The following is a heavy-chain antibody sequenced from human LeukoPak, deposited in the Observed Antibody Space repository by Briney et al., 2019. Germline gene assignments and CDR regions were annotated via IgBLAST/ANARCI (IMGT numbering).Heavy chain of an antibody. D-gene: IGHD6-13*01. CDR2: ISAYNGNT. CDR1: GYTFTSYG. J-gene: IGHJ4*02. CDR3: ARNRLAAASTLGPSAY. V-gene: IGHV1-18*01. Sequence: ASVKVSCKASGYTFTSYGISWVRQAPGQGLEWMGWISAYNGNTNYAQKLQGRVTMTTGTSTSTAYMELRSLRSDDTAVYYCARNRLAAASTLGPSAYWGQGTLVTVSS.